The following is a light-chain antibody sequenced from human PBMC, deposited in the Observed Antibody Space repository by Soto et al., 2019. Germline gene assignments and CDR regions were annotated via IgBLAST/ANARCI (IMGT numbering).Light chain of an antibody. J-gene: IGLJ3*02. CDR1: SSDLGGYNY. CDR3: CSYAGSFTWV. V-gene: IGLV2-11*01. Sequence: QSALTQPRSVSESPGQSVTISCSGTSSDLGGYNYVSWYQHHPGKAPKLMIYDVTLRPSGVPDRFSGSKSGNTASLTISGLQAEDEADYYCCSYAGSFTWVFGGGTELTVL. CDR2: DVT.